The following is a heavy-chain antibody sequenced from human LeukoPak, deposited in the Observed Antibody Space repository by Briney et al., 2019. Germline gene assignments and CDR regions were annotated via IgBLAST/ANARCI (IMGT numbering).Heavy chain of an antibody. CDR1: GGSISSGDYY. J-gene: IGHJ5*02. V-gene: IGHV4-30-4*08. Sequence: SETLSLTCTVSGGSISSGDYYWSWIRQPPGKGLEWIGYIYYSGSTYYNPSLKSRVTISVDTSKNQFSLKLSSVTAADTAVYYCAREVSVIVVVPAATERHNWFDPWGQGTLVTVSS. CDR2: IYYSGST. CDR3: AREVSVIVVVPAATERHNWFDP. D-gene: IGHD2-2*01.